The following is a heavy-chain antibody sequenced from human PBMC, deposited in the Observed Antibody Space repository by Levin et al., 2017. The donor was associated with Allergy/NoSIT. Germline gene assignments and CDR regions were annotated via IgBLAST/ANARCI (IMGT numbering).Heavy chain of an antibody. CDR3: ARGAPRGYSARIGY. CDR2: IWDDATNK. CDR1: GFPFSSYG. V-gene: IGHV3-33*01. D-gene: IGHD5-12*01. J-gene: IGHJ4*02. Sequence: LSLTCAASGFPFSSYGMHWVRQAPGKGLEWVAVIWDDATNKYYADSVRGRFTISRDNSRNTLFLQMSSLRAEDTAVYYCARGAPRGYSARIGYWGQGTLVSVSS.